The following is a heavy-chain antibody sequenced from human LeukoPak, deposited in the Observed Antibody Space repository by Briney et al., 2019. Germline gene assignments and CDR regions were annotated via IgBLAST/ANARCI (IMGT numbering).Heavy chain of an antibody. CDR1: GYTFTGYY. J-gene: IGHJ4*02. Sequence: ASVKVSCKASGYTFTGYYLYWVRQAPGQGLEWMGRINPNSGGANYAQKFQGRVTMTRDTSISTAYMELSSLRSDDTAVFYCARRIAAAGHFDYWGQGTLVTVSS. D-gene: IGHD6-13*01. CDR3: ARRIAAAGHFDY. CDR2: INPNSGGA. V-gene: IGHV1-2*06.